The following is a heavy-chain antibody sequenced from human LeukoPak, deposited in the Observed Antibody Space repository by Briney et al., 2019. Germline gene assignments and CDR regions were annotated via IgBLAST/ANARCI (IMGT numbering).Heavy chain of an antibody. CDR1: GYTFTGYY. J-gene: IGHJ4*02. Sequence: ASVKVSCKASGYTFTGYYLYWVRQAPGQGLEWMGRINPNSGGANYAQKFQGRVTMTRDTSISTAYMELSSLRSDDTAVFYCARRIAAAGHFDYWGQGTLVTVSS. D-gene: IGHD6-13*01. CDR3: ARRIAAAGHFDY. CDR2: INPNSGGA. V-gene: IGHV1-2*06.